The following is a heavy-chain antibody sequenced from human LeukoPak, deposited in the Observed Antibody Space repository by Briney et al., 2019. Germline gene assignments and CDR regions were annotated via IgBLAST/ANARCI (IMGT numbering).Heavy chain of an antibody. CDR2: IYSGGYT. CDR1: GFTFSSYA. Sequence: PGGSLRLSCAASGFTFSSYARSWVRQAPGKGLEWVSVIYSGGYTYYADSVKGRFTISRDNSKNTLYLQMNSLRAEDTAVYYCARDSPIYGSGSFAFDIWGQGTMVTVSS. V-gene: IGHV3-53*01. J-gene: IGHJ3*02. CDR3: ARDSPIYGSGSFAFDI. D-gene: IGHD3-10*01.